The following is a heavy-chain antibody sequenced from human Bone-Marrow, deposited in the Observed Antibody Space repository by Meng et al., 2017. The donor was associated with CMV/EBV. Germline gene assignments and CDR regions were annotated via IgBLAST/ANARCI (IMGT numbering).Heavy chain of an antibody. CDR2: ILPMSGTA. CDR1: DRCSSRT. Sequence: DRCSSRTFGWVRRARGQGVEWMGGILPMSGTASYAQKVQGGVRITTNDATSTVYLEMTNLKYGDTAVYFCARGFERAGDYSTSGFDPWGHGTLVTVSS. J-gene: IGHJ5*02. V-gene: IGHV1-69*16. CDR3: ARGFERAGDYSTSGFDP. D-gene: IGHD4-11*01.